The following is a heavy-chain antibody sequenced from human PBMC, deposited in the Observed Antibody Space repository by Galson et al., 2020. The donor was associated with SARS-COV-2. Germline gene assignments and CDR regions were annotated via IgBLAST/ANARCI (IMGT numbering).Heavy chain of an antibody. CDR1: GFTFSSYA. J-gene: IGHJ4*02. CDR2: ISYDGSNK. D-gene: IGHD1-26*01. Sequence: GGSLRLSCAASGFTFSSYAMHWVRQTPDEGLEWVAVISYDGSNKYYADSVKGRFTISRDNSKNTLHLQMNSLRVEDTAVYYCARNVGACLDYWGQGTLVTVSS. V-gene: IGHV3-30-3*01. CDR3: ARNVGACLDY.